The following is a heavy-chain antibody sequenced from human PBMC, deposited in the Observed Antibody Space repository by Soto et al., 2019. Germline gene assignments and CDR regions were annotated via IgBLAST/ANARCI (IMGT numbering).Heavy chain of an antibody. CDR1: GFTFSSYS. J-gene: IGHJ6*02. V-gene: IGHV3-48*02. CDR2: ISSSSSNI. Sequence: ESGGGLVQPGGSLRLSCAASGFTFSSYSMNWVRQAPGKGLEWVSYISSSSSNIYYADSVKGRFTISRDNAKNSLYLQMNSLRDDDTAVYYCAGDVSRTMIPYTSAMDVWGQGTTVTVS. CDR3: AGDVSRTMIPYTSAMDV. D-gene: IGHD3-22*01.